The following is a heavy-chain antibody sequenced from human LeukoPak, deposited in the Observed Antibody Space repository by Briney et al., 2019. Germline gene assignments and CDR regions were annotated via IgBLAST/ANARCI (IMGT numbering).Heavy chain of an antibody. J-gene: IGHJ4*02. D-gene: IGHD1-14*01. CDR3: ATGYMTRFDY. Sequence: SETLSVTCTVSGGSISSHYWSWIRQPPGKGLEWIGYIYYSGSTNYNPSVKSRVTISVDTSKNRFSLKLSSVTAADTAVYYCATGYMTRFDYWGRGTLVTVSS. V-gene: IGHV4-59*11. CDR2: IYYSGST. CDR1: GGSISSHY.